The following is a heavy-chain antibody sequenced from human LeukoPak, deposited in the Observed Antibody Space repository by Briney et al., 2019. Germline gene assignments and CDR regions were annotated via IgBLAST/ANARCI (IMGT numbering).Heavy chain of an antibody. D-gene: IGHD3-10*01. CDR1: GRSISCYY. V-gene: IGHV4-59*01. CDR3: ARSGLLWFGESPFAY. CDR2: IYYSGST. J-gene: IGHJ4*02. Sequence: SETLPLTCTVSGRSISCYYWGWSRQPPAKGLEWVGYIYYSGSTNYNPYLKSRVTISVDTSKKHFSLKLSSVTAADTAVYYCARSGLLWFGESPFAYWGQGTLVTVSS.